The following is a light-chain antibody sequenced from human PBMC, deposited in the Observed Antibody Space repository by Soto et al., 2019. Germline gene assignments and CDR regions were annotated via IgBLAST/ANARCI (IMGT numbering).Light chain of an antibody. Sequence: ETMMTQSPAALSLSPGERATLSCRASQSINSKLAWYQQKPGQAPRLLIYGASTRATGIAARCSGSGSVTEFILTITSLQSEDFAIYYCHQYNDWPPWTFGQGTKVEIK. CDR1: QSINSK. J-gene: IGKJ1*01. CDR2: GAS. V-gene: IGKV3-15*01. CDR3: HQYNDWPPWT.